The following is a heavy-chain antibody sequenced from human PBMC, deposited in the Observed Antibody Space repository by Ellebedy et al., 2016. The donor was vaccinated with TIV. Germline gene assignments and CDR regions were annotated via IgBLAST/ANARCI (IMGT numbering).Heavy chain of an antibody. CDR1: GDTFSSYW. J-gene: IGHJ3*02. V-gene: IGHV5-51*01. CDR2: VHPGGSSA. D-gene: IGHD2-15*01. CDR3: ANSYYYSSGCHSDAFRM. Sequence: GESLKISCKGSGDTFSSYWIAWVRQVPGKGLEWMGSVHPGGSSARYSPSFQGQVTFSADKSLATAYLQWSSLKASDTAIYYCANSYYYSSGCHSDAFRMWGQGTMVTVSS.